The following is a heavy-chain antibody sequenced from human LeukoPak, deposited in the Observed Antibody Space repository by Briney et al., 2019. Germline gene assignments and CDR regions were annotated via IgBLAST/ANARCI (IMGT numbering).Heavy chain of an antibody. J-gene: IGHJ4*02. CDR2: IYYSGST. CDR1: GGSISSSSYY. V-gene: IGHV4-39*07. D-gene: IGHD6-19*01. Sequence: PSETLSLTCTVSGGSISSSSYYWGWIRQPPGKGLEWIGSIYYSGSTYYNPSLKSRVTISVDTSKNQFSLKLSSVTAADTAVYYCVVVPVRGTEQWLVHYWGQGTLVTVSS. CDR3: VVVPVRGTEQWLVHY.